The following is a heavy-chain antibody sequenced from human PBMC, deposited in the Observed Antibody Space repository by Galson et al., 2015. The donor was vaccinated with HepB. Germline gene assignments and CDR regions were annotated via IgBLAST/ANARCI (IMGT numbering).Heavy chain of an antibody. CDR3: AVVGATEVDY. D-gene: IGHD1-26*01. CDR2: ISDSRST. Sequence: SWVRQPPGKGLEWVREISDSRSTNYNPSLKSRVTISVDTSKNQCSLKLSSVTAADTAVYYCAVVGATEVDYWGQGILVTVSS. V-gene: IGHV4-34*01. J-gene: IGHJ4*02.